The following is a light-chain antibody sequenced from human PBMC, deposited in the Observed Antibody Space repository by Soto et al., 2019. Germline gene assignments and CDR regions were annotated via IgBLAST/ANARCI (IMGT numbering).Light chain of an antibody. V-gene: IGKV2-30*02. CDR2: KVS. Sequence: DVVMTQSPRALPVTLVQPAYLSWSSNQILVHSDGIAYFSWFQQRPGRSPRRLIYKVSNRDSGVPARFSGSGSGTDFALKISRVEAEDVGVYYCMQGTHWPINCGKGTRLEIK. CDR3: MQGTHWPIN. CDR1: QILVHSDGIAY. J-gene: IGKJ5*01.